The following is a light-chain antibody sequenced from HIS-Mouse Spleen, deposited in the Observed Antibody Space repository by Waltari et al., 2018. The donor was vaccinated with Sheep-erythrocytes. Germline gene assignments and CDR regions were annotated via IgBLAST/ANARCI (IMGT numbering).Light chain of an antibody. Sequence: SYELTQPPSVSVSPRQTARITCSGDALPKKYAYWYQQKSGQAPVLVIYEDSKRPSGISESFSCSSSGTMATLTISGAQVEDEADYYCYSTDSSGNHRVFGTGTKVTVL. CDR2: EDS. V-gene: IGLV3-10*01. CDR1: ALPKKY. J-gene: IGLJ1*01. CDR3: YSTDSSGNHRV.